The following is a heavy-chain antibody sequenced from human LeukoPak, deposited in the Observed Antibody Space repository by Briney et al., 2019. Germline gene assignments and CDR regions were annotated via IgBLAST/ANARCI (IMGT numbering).Heavy chain of an antibody. CDR2: IKSDGSEK. CDR1: HFVFSSYW. Sequence: GGSLRLSCAASHFVFSSYWMSWVRQAPGKGLEWVANIKSDGSEKYYVDSVKGRFTISRDNAKNLLSLQMDNLRAEDTAMYYCARDFNSWSGLWGVLDWGQGTLVTVSS. CDR3: ARDFNSWSGLWGVLD. J-gene: IGHJ4*02. D-gene: IGHD3-16*01. V-gene: IGHV3-7*01.